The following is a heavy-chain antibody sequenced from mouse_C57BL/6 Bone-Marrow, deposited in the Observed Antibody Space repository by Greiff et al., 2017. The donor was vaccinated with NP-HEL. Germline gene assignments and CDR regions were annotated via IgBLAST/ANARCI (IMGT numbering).Heavy chain of an antibody. Sequence: VQLQQSGAELVRPGASVKLSCTASGFNIKDDYMHWVKQRPEQGLEWIGWIDPENGDTEYASKFQGKAPITADTSSNTAYVQLSSLTSEDTAVYYCTTAGRYCWGQGTLVTVSA. J-gene: IGHJ3*01. V-gene: IGHV14-4*01. CDR3: TTAGRYC. CDR1: GFNIKDDY. CDR2: IDPENGDT. D-gene: IGHD1-1*01.